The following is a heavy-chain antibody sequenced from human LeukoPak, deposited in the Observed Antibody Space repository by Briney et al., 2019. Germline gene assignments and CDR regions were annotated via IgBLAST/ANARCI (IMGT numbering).Heavy chain of an antibody. D-gene: IGHD1-26*01. V-gene: IGHV3-30-3*01. J-gene: IGHJ5*02. Sequence: GGSLRLSCAASGFTFSSYAMSWVRQAPGKGLEWVAVISYDGSNKYYADSVKGRFTISRDNAKNSLYLQMNSLRAEDTAVYYCARSYSGSYSGGFDPWGQGTLVTVSS. CDR2: ISYDGSNK. CDR3: ARSYSGSYSGGFDP. CDR1: GFTFSSYA.